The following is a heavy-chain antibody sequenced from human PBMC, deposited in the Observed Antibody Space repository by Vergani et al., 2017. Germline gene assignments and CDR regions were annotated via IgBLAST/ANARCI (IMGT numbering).Heavy chain of an antibody. CDR1: GYTFTSYA. CDR2: INTNTGNP. Sequence: QVQLVQSGSELKKPGASVKVSCKASGYTFTSYAMNWVRQAPGQGLEWMGWINTNTGNPTYAQGFTGRFVFSLDTSVSTAYLQISSLKAEDTAVYYCARDGTEGYSDYGSHGGFDPWGQGTLVTVSS. CDR3: ARDGTEGYSDYGSHGGFDP. V-gene: IGHV7-4-1*02. D-gene: IGHD5-12*01. J-gene: IGHJ5*02.